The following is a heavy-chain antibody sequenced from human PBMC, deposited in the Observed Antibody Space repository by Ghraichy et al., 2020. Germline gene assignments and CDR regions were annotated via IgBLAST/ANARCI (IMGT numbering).Heavy chain of an antibody. CDR1: GFTFRNFG. Sequence: LNISCAASGFTFRNFGMHWVRQAPGKGLEWVALIWYNGINKYYMDSVRGRFTISRDNSKNTLYLQMDSLRDEDTAVYYCARDRSGAQWLDFWGQGALVTVSS. V-gene: IGHV3-33*01. CDR3: ARDRSGAQWLDF. D-gene: IGHD1-26*01. J-gene: IGHJ4*02. CDR2: IWYNGINK.